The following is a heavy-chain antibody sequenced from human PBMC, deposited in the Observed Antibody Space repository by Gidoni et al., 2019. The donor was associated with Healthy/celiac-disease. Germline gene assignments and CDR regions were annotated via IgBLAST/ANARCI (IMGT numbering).Heavy chain of an antibody. J-gene: IGHJ6*02. D-gene: IGHD2-2*02. CDR2: IKSKTDGGTT. Sequence: EVQLVESGGGLVKPGGSLRLSCAATGFTFSKAWMSGVRTAPGKGLDWVGRIKSKTDGGTTDYAAPVKGRFTISRDDSKNTLYLQMNSLKTEDTAVYYCTTGGDIVVVPAAIQGGYYYYGMDVWGQGTTVTVSS. V-gene: IGHV3-15*01. CDR1: GFTFSKAW. CDR3: TTGGDIVVVPAAIQGGYYYYGMDV.